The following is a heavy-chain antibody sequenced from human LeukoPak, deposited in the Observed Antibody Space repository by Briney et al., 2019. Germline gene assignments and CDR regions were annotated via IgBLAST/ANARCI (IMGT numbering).Heavy chain of an antibody. CDR3: AGPLWLGELFAPALYNWFDP. V-gene: IGHV3-48*03. Sequence: GGSLRLSCAASGFTFRSYEMNWVRQAAGKGLEWVSYISSSGSTIYYADSVKGRLTISRDNAKNSLYLQMNSLRAEDTAVYYCAGPLWLGELFAPALYNWFDPWGQGTLVTVSS. CDR1: GFTFRSYE. D-gene: IGHD3-10*01. CDR2: ISSSGSTI. J-gene: IGHJ5*02.